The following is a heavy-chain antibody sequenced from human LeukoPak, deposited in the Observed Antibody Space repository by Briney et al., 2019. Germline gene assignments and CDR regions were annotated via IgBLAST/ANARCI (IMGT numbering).Heavy chain of an antibody. CDR2: IYYSGST. D-gene: IGHD7-27*01. V-gene: IGHV4-59*08. CDR3: ARRHWGPIDY. Sequence: SETPSLTCTVSGGSISSYYGSWIRQPPGKGLEWIGYIYYSGSTNYNPSLKSRVTISVDTSKNQFSLKLSSVTAADTAVYYCARRHWGPIDYWGQGTLVTVSS. CDR1: GGSISSYY. J-gene: IGHJ4*02.